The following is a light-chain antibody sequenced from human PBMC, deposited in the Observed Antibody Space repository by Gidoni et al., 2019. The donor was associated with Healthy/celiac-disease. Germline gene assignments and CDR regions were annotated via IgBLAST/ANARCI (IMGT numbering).Light chain of an antibody. J-gene: IGKJ2*01. Sequence: DLHLTHPPSSLSASVGDRGTITCRASQSISSYLNWYQQKPGKAPKLLIYAASSLQGGVPSRFSGSRTGTDFTLSISSTQPEDFAVYYCHQRYSTSRTFXQXTKLEIK. V-gene: IGKV1-39*01. CDR3: HQRYSTSRT. CDR1: QSISSY. CDR2: AAS.